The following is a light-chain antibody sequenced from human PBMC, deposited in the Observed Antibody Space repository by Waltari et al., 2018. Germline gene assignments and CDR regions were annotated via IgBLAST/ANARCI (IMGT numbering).Light chain of an antibody. CDR2: DVF. CDR3: NSYTGSSSWV. CDR1: SSDVGFYNY. J-gene: IGLJ3*02. V-gene: IGLV2-14*01. Sequence: QSALPQPASVSGSPGQSITISCTGTSSDVGFYNYVSWYQQHPGKAPKLIIYDVFERPSGVSNRFSGSKSGNTASLTISGLLAEDEADYYCNSYTGSSSWVFGGGTKLTVL.